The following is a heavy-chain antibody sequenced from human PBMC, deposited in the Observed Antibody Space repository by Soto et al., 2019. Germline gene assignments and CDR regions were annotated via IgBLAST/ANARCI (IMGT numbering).Heavy chain of an antibody. CDR3: ARERTAGYSYGLDY. J-gene: IGHJ4*02. D-gene: IGHD5-18*01. CDR1: GGSISSGGYY. CDR2: IYYSGST. Sequence: SETLSLTCTVSGGSISSGGYYWSWIRQHPGKGLEWIGYIYYSGSTYYNPSLKSRVTISVDTSKNQFSLKLSSVTAADTAVYYCARERTAGYSYGLDYWGQGXLVTVSS. V-gene: IGHV4-31*03.